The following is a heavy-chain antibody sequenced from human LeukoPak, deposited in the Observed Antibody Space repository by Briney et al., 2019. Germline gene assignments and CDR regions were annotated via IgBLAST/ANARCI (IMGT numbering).Heavy chain of an antibody. CDR2: ISSSGNSI. Sequence: GGSLRLSCTASGFTFSGYEMNWVRRAPGKGLEWVSYISSSGNSIYYADSVKGRFTISRDNAKNSLYLQMNSLRAEDMAVYYCARGRFGSCWGQGTLVTVSS. CDR3: ARGRFGSC. CDR1: GFTFSGYE. D-gene: IGHD6-13*01. J-gene: IGHJ1*01. V-gene: IGHV3-48*03.